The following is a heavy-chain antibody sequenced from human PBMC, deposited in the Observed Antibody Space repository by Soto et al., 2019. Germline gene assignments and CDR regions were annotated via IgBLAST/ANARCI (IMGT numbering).Heavy chain of an antibody. V-gene: IGHV4-4*02. J-gene: IGHJ4*02. CDR1: GGSITNNNW. CDR3: RAYSGYDVFDF. D-gene: IGHD5-12*01. Sequence: ASETLSLTCAVSGGSITNNNWWAWVRQPPGKGLEWIGDIFHSGETNYNPSLKSRVTLSVDKSKNQFSLKLTSLSAADTAVYYCRAYSGYDVFDFWGQGTLVTVSS. CDR2: IFHSGET.